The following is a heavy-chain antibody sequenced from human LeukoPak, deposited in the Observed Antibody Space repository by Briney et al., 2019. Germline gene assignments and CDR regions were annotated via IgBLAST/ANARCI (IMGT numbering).Heavy chain of an antibody. CDR1: GFTFSSYA. Sequence: GGSLRLSCAASGFTFSSYAMRWVRQAPGKGLEWVSSFSGSGGSTYHADSVKGRFTISRDNSKNTLYLQMNSLRAEDTAVYYCAKLYSSGWDTIDYWGQGTLVTVSS. CDR3: AKLYSSGWDTIDY. V-gene: IGHV3-23*01. J-gene: IGHJ4*02. CDR2: FSGSGGST. D-gene: IGHD6-19*01.